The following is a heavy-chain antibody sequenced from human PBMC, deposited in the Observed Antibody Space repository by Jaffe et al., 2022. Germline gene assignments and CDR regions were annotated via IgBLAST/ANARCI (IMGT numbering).Heavy chain of an antibody. CDR1: GFTFSSYS. V-gene: IGHV3-21*01. CDR3: ARDVVVVAANMDAFDI. CDR2: ISSSSSYI. D-gene: IGHD2-15*01. Sequence: EVQLVESGGGLVKPGGSLRLSCAASGFTFSSYSMNWVRQAPGKGLEWVSSISSSSSYIYYADSVKGRFTISRDNAKNSLYLQMNSLRAEDTAVYYCARDVVVVAANMDAFDIWGQGTMVTVSS. J-gene: IGHJ3*02.